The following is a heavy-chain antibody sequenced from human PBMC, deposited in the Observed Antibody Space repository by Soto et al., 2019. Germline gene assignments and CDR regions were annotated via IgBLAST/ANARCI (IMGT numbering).Heavy chain of an antibody. D-gene: IGHD3-3*01. V-gene: IGHV3-30*18. Sequence: QVQLVESGGGVVQPGRSLRLSCAASGFTFSSYGMHWVRQAPGKGLEWVAVISYDGSNKYYADSVKGRFTISRDNSKNTLYLQRNSLRAEDTAVYYCANLPIFGVVISHWGQGTLVTVSS. CDR2: ISYDGSNK. J-gene: IGHJ1*01. CDR1: GFTFSSYG. CDR3: ANLPIFGVVISH.